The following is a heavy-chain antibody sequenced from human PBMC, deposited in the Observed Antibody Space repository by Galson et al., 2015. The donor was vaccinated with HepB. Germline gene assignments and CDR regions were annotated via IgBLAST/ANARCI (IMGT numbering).Heavy chain of an antibody. CDR2: ISYDGSNK. J-gene: IGHJ3*02. CDR1: GFTFSSYA. V-gene: IGHV3-30-3*01. D-gene: IGHD3-10*01. CDR3: ARDGMVRGEGGAFDI. Sequence: SLRLSCAASGFTFSSYAMHWVRQAPGKGLEWVAVISYDGSNKYYADSVKGRFTISRDNSKNTLYLQMNSLRAEDTAVYYRARDGMVRGEGGAFDIWGQGTMVTVSS.